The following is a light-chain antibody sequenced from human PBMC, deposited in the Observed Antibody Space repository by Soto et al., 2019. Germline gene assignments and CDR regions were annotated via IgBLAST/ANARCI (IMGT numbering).Light chain of an antibody. J-gene: IGKJ2*01. CDR2: WAS. V-gene: IGKV4-1*01. Sequence: DIVMTQSPDSLAVSLGERATINCKSGQSVLYKSNNRNYLAWYQHKPGQPPKLLIYWASTRESGVPDRFSGSGSGTDFTLTISNLQAEDVAVYYCQQLLDSPPYTFGQGTKLEIK. CDR3: QQLLDSPPYT. CDR1: QSVLYKSNNRNY.